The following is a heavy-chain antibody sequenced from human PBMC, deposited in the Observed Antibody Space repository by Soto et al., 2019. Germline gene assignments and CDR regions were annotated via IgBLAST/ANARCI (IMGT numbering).Heavy chain of an antibody. CDR3: ARSSNTGSHYVWDY. J-gene: IGHJ4*02. Sequence: PSGTLSLTCTVSGGSISSGGYSWSWIRQHTGKGLEWIGYIYYSGSTYYNPSLKSRVTISVDTSKNQFSLKLSSVTAADTALYYCARSSNTGSHYVWDYWGQGTLVTVSS. CDR2: IYYSGST. D-gene: IGHD1-26*01. CDR1: GGSISSGGYS. V-gene: IGHV4-31*03.